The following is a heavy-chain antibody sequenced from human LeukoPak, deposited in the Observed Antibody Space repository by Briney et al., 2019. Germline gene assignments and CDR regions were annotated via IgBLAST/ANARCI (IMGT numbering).Heavy chain of an antibody. CDR2: INPNSGGT. Sequence: APVKVSCKASGYTFSGHYIHWVRQAPGQGLEWMGWINPNSGGTNYAQKFQGRVTMTRDTSISTAYMELSSLRSDDTAVYYCARVPAGYGPYYFDYWGQGTLVTVSS. D-gene: IGHD5-18*01. J-gene: IGHJ4*02. CDR3: ARVPAGYGPYYFDY. V-gene: IGHV1-2*02. CDR1: GYTFSGHY.